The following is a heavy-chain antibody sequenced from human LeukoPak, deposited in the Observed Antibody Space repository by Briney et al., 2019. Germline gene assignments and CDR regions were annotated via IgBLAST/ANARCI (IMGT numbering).Heavy chain of an antibody. J-gene: IGHJ4*02. CDR3: ASLAAGASMVGSERFGELVSDY. CDR2: INHSGSN. V-gene: IGHV4-34*01. D-gene: IGHD3-10*01. CDR1: GGTFSGYY. Sequence: PSVTVSLTCAGYGGTFSGYYWSWIRQPPGKGREWLGEINHSGSNNSNPFLKRRVTISVDTSKNQSALKLSAVPAADTAVYYCASLAAGASMVGSERFGELVSDYWGQGTLVTVSS.